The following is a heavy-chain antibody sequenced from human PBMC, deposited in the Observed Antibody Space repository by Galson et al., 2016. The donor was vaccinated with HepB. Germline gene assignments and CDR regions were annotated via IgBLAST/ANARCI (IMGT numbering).Heavy chain of an antibody. D-gene: IGHD2-15*01. CDR1: GFTFSTYA. J-gene: IGHJ5*02. V-gene: IGHV3-23*01. CDR2: ISGSGSST. CDR3: AKRYCSGGSCYHVDH. Sequence: SLRLSCAASGFTFSTYALSWVRQAPGKGLEWVSLISGSGSSTFYADSVKGLFTISIDNAKNTLYLQMNSLRAEDTAVYYCAKRYCSGGSCYHVDHWGQGTLVTVSS.